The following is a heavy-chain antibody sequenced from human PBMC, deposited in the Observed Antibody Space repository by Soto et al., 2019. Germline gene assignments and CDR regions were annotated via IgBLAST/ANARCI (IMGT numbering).Heavy chain of an antibody. CDR2: ITPFSGDV. D-gene: IGHD1-26*01. CDR3: ATGGAGSGPFTWELPDH. J-gene: IGHJ4*02. V-gene: IGHV1-45*02. Sequence: QMQLVQSGAEVKKTGSTVTVSCQALGNTFTYRYLHWVRQPHGQPLEWLGWITPFSGDVHYEQKFQERVTITRDRSISTAYMRMSSLGSEDTAMYFCATGGAGSGPFTWELPDHWGQGTLVTVSS. CDR1: GNTFTYRY.